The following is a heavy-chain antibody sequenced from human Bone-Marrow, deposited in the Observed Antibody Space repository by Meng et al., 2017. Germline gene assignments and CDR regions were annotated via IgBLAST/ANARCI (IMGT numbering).Heavy chain of an antibody. CDR3: ARGDGYNRYFDY. J-gene: IGHJ4*02. D-gene: IGHD5-24*01. V-gene: IGHV4-30-2*01. CDR2: IYHSGTA. Sequence: QLQLQESGPGLVKPSQTLSPTCAVSGGSISSDNYPWSWIRQPPGKGLESIGYIYHSGTAYYNPSLESRVTISVDRSKNQFSLKLSSVTAADTAVYYCARGDGYNRYFDYWGQGTLVTVSS. CDR1: GGSISSDNYP.